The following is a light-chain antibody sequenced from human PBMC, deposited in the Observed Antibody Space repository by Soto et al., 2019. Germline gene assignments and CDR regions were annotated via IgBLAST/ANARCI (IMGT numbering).Light chain of an antibody. CDR2: GAS. Sequence: EIVLTQYPGTLSLSPGERATLSCRASQSVSSSYLAWYQQTPGQAPRLLIYGASSRATGIPDRFSGSGSGTDFTLTISSLQPEDFATYSCQQLNSYPLTFGGGTKVDIK. CDR3: QQLNSYPLT. J-gene: IGKJ4*01. V-gene: IGKV3-20*01. CDR1: QSVSSSY.